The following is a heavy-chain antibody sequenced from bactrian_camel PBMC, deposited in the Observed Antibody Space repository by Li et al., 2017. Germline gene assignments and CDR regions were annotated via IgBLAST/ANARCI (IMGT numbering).Heavy chain of an antibody. V-gene: IGHV3S53*01. CDR2: ISTDGRI. CDR1: GSTWYTRYC. D-gene: IGHD3*01. CDR3: AADSRACPPRTIIPMMGNGY. J-gene: IGHJ4*01. Sequence: VQLVESGGGSVQAGGSLTLSCVASGSTWYTRYCMGWFRQAPGKEREVVAHISTDGRITYANAVKDRFTISKDNAKTLLYLQMNSLKPEDTAMYYCAADSRACPPRTIIPMMGNGYWGQGTQVTVS.